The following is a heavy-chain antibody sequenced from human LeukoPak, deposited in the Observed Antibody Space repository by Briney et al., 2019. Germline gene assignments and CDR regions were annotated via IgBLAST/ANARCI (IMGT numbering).Heavy chain of an antibody. D-gene: IGHD2-21*01. Sequence: GGSLRLSCAASGFTFSNNWMNWVRQVPGKGLVWVSQINPDGTGTTYADSVKGRFAISRDNAKNTVYLQMNSLTAEDTAVYYCARVYQFVFDYWGQGTLVTVSS. CDR2: INPDGTGT. J-gene: IGHJ4*02. CDR3: ARVYQFVFDY. V-gene: IGHV3-74*03. CDR1: GFTFSNNW.